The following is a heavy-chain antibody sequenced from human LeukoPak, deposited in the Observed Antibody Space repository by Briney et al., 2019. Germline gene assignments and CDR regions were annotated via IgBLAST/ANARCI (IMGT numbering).Heavy chain of an antibody. J-gene: IGHJ6*04. Sequence: ASVKVSCKASGYTFTGYYMHWVRQAPGQGLEWMGWINPNSGGTNYAQKFQGWVTMTRDTSIRTAYMELSRLRSDDTAVYYCARGAGVTNYYYYYYGMDVWGKGTTVTVSS. CDR1: GYTFTGYY. CDR2: INPNSGGT. D-gene: IGHD1-26*01. CDR3: ARGAGVTNYYYYYYGMDV. V-gene: IGHV1-2*04.